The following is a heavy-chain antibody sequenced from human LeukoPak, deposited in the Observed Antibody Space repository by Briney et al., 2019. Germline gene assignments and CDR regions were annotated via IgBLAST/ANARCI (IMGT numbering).Heavy chain of an antibody. J-gene: IGHJ5*02. CDR2: ISGFNGKT. D-gene: IGHD6-13*01. CDR1: GYTLSDYG. V-gene: IGHV1-18*01. Sequence: GASVKVSCKSSGYTLSDYGFTWVRQAPGQGLEWMGWISGFNGKTNYAVRVQGRLTLTTDTSTNTTTLDLRGLRPDDTAMYYCARVGSSGEFDLWGQGTLLTVSS. CDR3: ARVGSSGEFDL.